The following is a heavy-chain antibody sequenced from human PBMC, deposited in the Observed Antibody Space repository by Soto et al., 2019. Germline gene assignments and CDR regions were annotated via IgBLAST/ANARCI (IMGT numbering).Heavy chain of an antibody. CDR2: INAGNGNT. Sequence: QVPLVQSGAEVKKPGASVKVSCKASGYTFTSYAMHWVRQAPGQRLEWMGWINAGNGNTKYSQKFQGRVTITRDTSASTAYMELSSLRSEDTAVYYCARDRGGRCSSTSCPKSYFDYWGQGTLVTVSS. CDR1: GYTFTSYA. J-gene: IGHJ4*02. V-gene: IGHV1-3*01. D-gene: IGHD2-2*01. CDR3: ARDRGGRCSSTSCPKSYFDY.